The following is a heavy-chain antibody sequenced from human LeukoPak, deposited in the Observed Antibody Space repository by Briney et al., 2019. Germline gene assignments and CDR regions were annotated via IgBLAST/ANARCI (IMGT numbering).Heavy chain of an antibody. D-gene: IGHD3-10*01. CDR1: GFSLSTRGVG. Sequence: SGPTLLQPTPILTLTSTFSGFSLSTRGVGGGWIRQAPVKALEWLPLIYWDDDKRYSPSLKSRLTITKDNSKNQVVLTMTNMDPVDTATYYCAHSPSYGSGSYYPYWGQGTLVTVSS. J-gene: IGHJ4*02. V-gene: IGHV2-5*02. CDR2: IYWDDDK. CDR3: AHSPSYGSGSYYPY.